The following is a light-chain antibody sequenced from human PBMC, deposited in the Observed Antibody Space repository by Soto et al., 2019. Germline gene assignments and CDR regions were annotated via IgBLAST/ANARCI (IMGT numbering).Light chain of an antibody. V-gene: IGLV3-21*02. J-gene: IGLJ3*02. Sequence: SYELTQPPSVSVAPGQTARITCGGNNIGSKSVHWYQQKPGQAPVLVVYDDSDRPSGIPERFSGSNSGNTATLTISRVEAGDEAGYYFQGWDRKSDHPLVFGGRTQLTVL. CDR3: QGWDRKSDHPLV. CDR1: NIGSKS. CDR2: DDS.